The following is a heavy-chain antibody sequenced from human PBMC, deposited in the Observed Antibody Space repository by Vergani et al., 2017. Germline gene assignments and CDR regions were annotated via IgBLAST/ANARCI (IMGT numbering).Heavy chain of an antibody. D-gene: IGHD3-9*01. CDR2: IYHSGST. Sequence: QLQLQESGSGLVKPSQTLSLTCAVSGGSISSGGYSWSWIRQPPGKGLEWIGYIYHSGSTYDNPSLKSRVTISVDRSKNQFSLKLSSVTAADTAVYYCARGSWSVRYCDWPRGHGMDVWGQGTTVTVSS. CDR1: GGSISSGGYS. CDR3: ARGSWSVRYCDWPRGHGMDV. V-gene: IGHV4-30-2*01. J-gene: IGHJ6*02.